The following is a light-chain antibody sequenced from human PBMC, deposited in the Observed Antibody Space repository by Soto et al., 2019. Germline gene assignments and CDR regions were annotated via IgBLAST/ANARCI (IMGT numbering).Light chain of an antibody. CDR3: SSYAGSRTLV. V-gene: IGLV2-23*02. CDR2: EVT. CDR1: SSDVGSYNL. J-gene: IGLJ3*02. Sequence: QSVLTQPASVSGSPGQSITISCTGTSSDVGSYNLVSWYQQHPGKAPKLMIYEVTKRPSGVSNRFSGSKSGNTASLTISGLQAEDEADYYCSSYAGSRTLVFGGGTKVTVL.